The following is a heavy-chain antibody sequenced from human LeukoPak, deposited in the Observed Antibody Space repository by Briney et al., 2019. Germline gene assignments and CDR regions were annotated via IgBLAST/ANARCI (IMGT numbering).Heavy chain of an antibody. D-gene: IGHD3-16*01. CDR1: GFTFSRFW. J-gene: IGHJ3*02. CDR3: ARDVEGGTFDI. CDR2: IDQSGGRK. Sequence: PGGSLRLSCAASGFTFSRFWMNWVRQAPGRGLEWVANIDQSGGRKNYVDSVKGRFTISRDNAKNSLFLEMSSLRADDTAVYFCARDVEGGTFDIWGQGTTVTVSS. V-gene: IGHV3-7*05.